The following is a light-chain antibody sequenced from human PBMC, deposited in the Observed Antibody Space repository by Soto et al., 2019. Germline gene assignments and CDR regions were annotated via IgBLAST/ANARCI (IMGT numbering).Light chain of an antibody. CDR1: SSDVGAYNY. CDR3: SSFTRSNTWV. J-gene: IGLJ3*02. V-gene: IGLV2-14*03. Sequence: QSALTQPASVSGSPGQSITISCTGTSSDVGAYNYVSWYQQHPGKAPILMIYELTNRPSGVSNRLSGSKSGNTASLTISGLQTEDEADYYCSSFTRSNTWVFGGGTKVTVL. CDR2: ELT.